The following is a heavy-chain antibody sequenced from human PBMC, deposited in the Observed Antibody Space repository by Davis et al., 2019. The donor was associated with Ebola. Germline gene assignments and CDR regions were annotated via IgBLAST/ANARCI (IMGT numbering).Heavy chain of an antibody. D-gene: IGHD3-10*01. CDR2: INSDGSST. CDR3: ARVRVWFGESLDY. Sequence: GESLKISCAASGFTFSDYWMHWVRQAPGKGLVWVSRINSDGSSTSYADSVKGRFTISRDNAKNTLYLQMNSLRAEDTAVYYCARVRVWFGESLDYWGQGTLVTVSS. J-gene: IGHJ4*02. V-gene: IGHV3-74*01. CDR1: GFTFSDYW.